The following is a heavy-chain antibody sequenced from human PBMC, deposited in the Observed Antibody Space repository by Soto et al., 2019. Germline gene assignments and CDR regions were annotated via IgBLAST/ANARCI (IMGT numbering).Heavy chain of an antibody. V-gene: IGHV4-31*03. J-gene: IGHJ5*02. CDR1: GGSISSGGYY. D-gene: IGHD3-3*01. CDR2: IYYSGST. CDR3: ARNFLGSFLDP. Sequence: SDTLSLTCTVSGGSISSGGYYWSWIRQHPGKGLEWIGYIYYSGSTYYNPSLKSRVTISVDTSKNQFSLKLSSVTAADTAVYYCARNFLGSFLDPWGQGTLVTVSS.